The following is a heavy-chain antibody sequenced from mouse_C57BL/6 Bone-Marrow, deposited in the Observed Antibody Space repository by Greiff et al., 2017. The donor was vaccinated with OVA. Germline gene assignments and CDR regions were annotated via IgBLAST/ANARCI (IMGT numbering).Heavy chain of an antibody. CDR3: AREDGGYAMDY. CDR2: INYDGSST. Sequence: DVKLVESEGGLVQPGSSMKLSCTASGFTFSDYYMAWVRQVPEKGLEWVANINYDGSSTYYLDSLKSRFIISRDNAKNILYLQMSSLKSEDTATYYCAREDGGYAMDYWGQGTSVTVSS. J-gene: IGHJ4*01. CDR1: GFTFSDYY. V-gene: IGHV5-16*01.